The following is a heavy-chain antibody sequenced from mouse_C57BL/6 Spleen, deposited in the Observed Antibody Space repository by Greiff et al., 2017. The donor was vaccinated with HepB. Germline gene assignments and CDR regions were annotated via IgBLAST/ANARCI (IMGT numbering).Heavy chain of an antibody. D-gene: IGHD1-1*01. V-gene: IGHV5-15*01. CDR2: ISNLAYSI. CDR3: ARHDYYGSSLYAMDY. CDR1: GFTFSDYG. J-gene: IGHJ4*01. Sequence: EVQVVESGGGLVQPGGSLKLSCAASGFTFSDYGMAWVRQAPRKGPEWVAFISNLAYSIYYADTVTGRFTISRENAKNTLYLEMSSLRSEDTAMYYCARHDYYGSSLYAMDYWGQGTSVTVSS.